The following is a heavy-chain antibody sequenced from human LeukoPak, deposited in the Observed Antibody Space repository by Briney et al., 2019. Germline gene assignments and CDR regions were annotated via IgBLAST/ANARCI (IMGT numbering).Heavy chain of an antibody. CDR3: ARDFRGSGTYYMDV. D-gene: IGHD3-10*01. Sequence: SETLSLTCTVSGGSISSYYWSWIRQPPGKGLEWIGYIYYSGSTNYNPSLNSRVTISVDTSKNQFSLKLSSVTAADTAVYYCARDFRGSGTYYMDVWGKGTTVAISS. J-gene: IGHJ6*03. V-gene: IGHV4-59*12. CDR2: IYYSGST. CDR1: GGSISSYY.